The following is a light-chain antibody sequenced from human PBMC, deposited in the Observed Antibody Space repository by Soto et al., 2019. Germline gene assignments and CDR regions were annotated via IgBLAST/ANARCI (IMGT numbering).Light chain of an antibody. J-gene: IGKJ5*01. CDR1: QSVSSSY. CDR2: DAS. Sequence: THAQGTLSLSPGERATLSWRASQSVSSSYLAWYQQKPGQAPSLLIYDASSSATGIPDRFSDSGSGTDFTLTISSLEPEDFAVYYLQQQNNSPFSTFGQGTRLEIK. V-gene: IGKV3D-20*02. CDR3: QQQNNSPFST.